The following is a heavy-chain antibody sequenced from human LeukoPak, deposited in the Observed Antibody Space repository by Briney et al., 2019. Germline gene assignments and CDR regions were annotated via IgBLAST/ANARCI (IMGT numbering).Heavy chain of an antibody. Sequence: PGSSVTVSCKASGGTFSSYAISWVRQAPGQGLEWMGRIIPILGIANYAQKFQGRVTITADKSTSTAYMELSSLRSEDTAVYYCARIAAAGTREYYYYGMDVWGQGTTVTVSS. CDR1: GGTFSSYA. D-gene: IGHD6-13*01. CDR2: IIPILGIA. CDR3: ARIAAAGTREYYYYGMDV. J-gene: IGHJ6*02. V-gene: IGHV1-69*04.